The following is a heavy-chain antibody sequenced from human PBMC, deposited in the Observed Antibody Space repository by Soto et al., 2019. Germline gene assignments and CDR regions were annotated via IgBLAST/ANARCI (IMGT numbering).Heavy chain of an antibody. V-gene: IGHV4-4*07. CDR2: IYTGGST. J-gene: IGHJ4*02. CDR3: ARAHLVAGNCDS. Sequence: SETLSLTCTVSGGSISGYYWSWIRQPAGKGLEWIGRIYTGGSTNYNPSLKSRVTMSIDTSKNQFSLELSSVTAADTAVYYCARAHLVAGNCDSWGQGTLVTVS. D-gene: IGHD6-19*01. CDR1: GGSISGYY.